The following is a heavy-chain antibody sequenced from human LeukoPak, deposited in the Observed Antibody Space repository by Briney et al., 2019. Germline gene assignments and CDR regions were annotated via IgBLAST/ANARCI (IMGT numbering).Heavy chain of an antibody. CDR1: GFTFSSYS. D-gene: IGHD5-18*01. Sequence: PGGSLRLSCAASGFTFSSYSMNWVRQAPGKGLEWVSSISSSSSYIYYADSVKGRFTISRDNAKNSLYLQMNSLRAEDTAVYYCARYASGYSYAFDYWGQGTLVTVSS. CDR2: ISSSSSYI. CDR3: ARYASGYSYAFDY. J-gene: IGHJ4*02. V-gene: IGHV3-21*01.